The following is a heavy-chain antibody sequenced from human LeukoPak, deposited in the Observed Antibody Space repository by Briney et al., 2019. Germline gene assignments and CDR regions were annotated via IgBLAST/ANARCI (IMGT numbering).Heavy chain of an antibody. D-gene: IGHD6-13*01. CDR3: ARSGGSAAGTLGAFDI. Sequence: SETLSLTCTVSGGSISSSSYYWGWIRQPPGKGLEWIGSIYYSGSTYYNPSLKSRVTISVDTSKNQFSLKLSSVTAADTAVYYCARSGGSAAGTLGAFDIWGQGTMVTVSS. CDR1: GGSISSSSYY. CDR2: IYYSGST. J-gene: IGHJ3*02. V-gene: IGHV4-39*07.